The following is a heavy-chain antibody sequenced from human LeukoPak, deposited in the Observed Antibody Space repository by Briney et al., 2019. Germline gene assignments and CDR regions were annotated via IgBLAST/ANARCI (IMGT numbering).Heavy chain of an antibody. D-gene: IGHD5-18*01. Sequence: TGGSLRLSCAASGFIFSNYGMHWVRQAPGKGLEWVAFIQYNGTTKDYADSVKGRFTISRDNSKKTVSLQMNSLTAEDTALYYCAKDIRRGYNFGYDQFAYWGQGTLVTVSS. CDR3: AKDIRRGYNFGYDQFAY. CDR2: IQYNGTTK. J-gene: IGHJ4*02. V-gene: IGHV3-30*02. CDR1: GFIFSNYG.